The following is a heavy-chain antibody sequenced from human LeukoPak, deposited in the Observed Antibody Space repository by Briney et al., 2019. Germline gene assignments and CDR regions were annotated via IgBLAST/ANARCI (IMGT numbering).Heavy chain of an antibody. CDR1: GFTLNGYW. D-gene: IGHD4-17*01. J-gene: IGHJ4*02. CDR3: ARDYDYGDYPGY. CDR2: INSDGSRT. Sequence: PGGSLRLSCAASGFTLNGYWMHWVRQAPGKGLVWVSRINSDGSRTNYADSVKGRFTISRDNAKNSLYLQMNSLRAEDTALYYCARDYDYGDYPGYWGQGTLVTVSS. V-gene: IGHV3-74*01.